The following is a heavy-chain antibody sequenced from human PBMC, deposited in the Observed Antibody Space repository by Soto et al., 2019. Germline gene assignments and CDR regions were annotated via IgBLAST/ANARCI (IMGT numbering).Heavy chain of an antibody. J-gene: IGHJ4*02. D-gene: IGHD6-13*01. CDR2: IYYSGST. CDR3: ARAPAPLYCSCWYYFDY. CDR1: GGSISSYY. V-gene: IGHV4-59*01. Sequence: SETLSLTCTVSGGSISSYYWSWIRQPPGKGLEWIGYIYYSGSTNYNPSLKSRVTISVDTSKNQFSLKLSSVTAADTAVYYCARAPAPLYCSCWYYFDYWGQGTLVPVS.